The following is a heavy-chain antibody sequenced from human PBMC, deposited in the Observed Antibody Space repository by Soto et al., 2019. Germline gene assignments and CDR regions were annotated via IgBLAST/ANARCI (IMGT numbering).Heavy chain of an antibody. CDR2: IYYSGST. CDR3: ARGGYYDSSGYYLLYY. Sequence: QVQLQESGPGLVKPSQTLSLTCTVSGGSISSGDYYWSWIRQPPGKGLEWIGYIYYSGSTYYNPSLTSRVTISVDTSKNQFSLKLSSVTAADTAVYYCARGGYYDSSGYYLLYYWGQGTLVTVSS. V-gene: IGHV4-30-4*01. J-gene: IGHJ4*02. CDR1: GGSISSGDYY. D-gene: IGHD3-22*01.